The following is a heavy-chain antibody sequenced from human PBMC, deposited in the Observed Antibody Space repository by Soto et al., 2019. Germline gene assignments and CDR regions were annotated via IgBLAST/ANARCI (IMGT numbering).Heavy chain of an antibody. CDR2: ISPYNDYT. CDR1: GYTFIRYG. D-gene: IGHD3-16*01. CDR3: ARGGYYDNSWGKLSHYGLDV. V-gene: IGHV1-18*01. Sequence: QVQLAQSANEVKKPGASVRVSCKAAGYTFIRYGIAWVRQAPGQGLEWMGWISPYNDYTVYAQKFQGRVSMTADTYTRTGYMNLRGVTPDDTAVYYCARGGYYDNSWGKLSHYGLDVWGQGTSVSVSS. J-gene: IGHJ6*02.